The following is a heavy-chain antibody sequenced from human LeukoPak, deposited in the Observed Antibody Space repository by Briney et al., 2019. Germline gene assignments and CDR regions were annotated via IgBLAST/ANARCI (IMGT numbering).Heavy chain of an antibody. CDR2: IDPNSGGT. CDR1: GYTFTGYY. J-gene: IGHJ5*02. CDR3: WRGSQEWLIGGWFAP. D-gene: IGHD3-16*01. V-gene: IGHV1-2*02. Sequence: ASVKVSCKASGYTFTGYYMYWVRQAPGQGLEWMGWIDPNSGGTNYAQKFQGRVTMTRDPSINTAYMELSRLRSDDTAVYYRWRGSQEWLIGGWFAPGGQGPLVTVSS.